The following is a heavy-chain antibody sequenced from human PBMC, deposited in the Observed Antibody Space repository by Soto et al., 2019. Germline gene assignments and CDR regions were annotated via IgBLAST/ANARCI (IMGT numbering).Heavy chain of an antibody. D-gene: IGHD3-16*02. CDR3: ASLLTEGVSYREDAFDI. Sequence: HVQLVQSGGEVKKPGASVKVSCKASGYTFTSHGISWVRQAPGQGLEWMGWISTYNGKTDYAQKFQGRVTMTADTRTSTGYMELRSLRSDDTDVYYGASLLTEGVSYREDAFDIWGQGTKVTVSS. V-gene: IGHV1-18*01. CDR2: ISTYNGKT. J-gene: IGHJ3*02. CDR1: GYTFTSHG.